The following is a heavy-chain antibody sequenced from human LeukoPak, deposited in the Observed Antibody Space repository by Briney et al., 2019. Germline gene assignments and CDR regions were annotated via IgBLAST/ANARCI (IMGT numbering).Heavy chain of an antibody. J-gene: IGHJ4*02. Sequence: ASVKVSCKASGYTFTHYFIHWVRQAPGQGLEWRGWINPNIGDASYVQKIQDRVTMTRDRSINTAYMELSRLTSDDTAVYYCARMALDGGDSIGFDYWGQGTLVTVSS. V-gene: IGHV1-2*02. CDR2: INPNIGDA. D-gene: IGHD2-21*02. CDR1: GYTFTHYF. CDR3: ARMALDGGDSIGFDY.